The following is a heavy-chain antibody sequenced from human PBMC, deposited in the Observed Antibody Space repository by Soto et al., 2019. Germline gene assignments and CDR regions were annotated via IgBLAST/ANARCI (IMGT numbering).Heavy chain of an antibody. CDR3: ARASCISTSCYAWELGFDY. D-gene: IGHD2-2*01. V-gene: IGHV4-59*01. J-gene: IGHJ4*02. Sequence: QVQLQESGPGLVKPSETLSLTCTVSGGSISSYYWSWIRQPPGKGLEWIGYMYYSGRTNYNPSLQSRVTISVDTSKNQFSLKLSSVTAADTAVYYCARASCISTSCYAWELGFDYWGQGTLVTVSS. CDR2: MYYSGRT. CDR1: GGSISSYY.